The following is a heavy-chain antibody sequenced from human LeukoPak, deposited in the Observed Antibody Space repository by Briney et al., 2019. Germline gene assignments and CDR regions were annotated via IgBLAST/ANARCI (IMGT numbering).Heavy chain of an antibody. Sequence: PSETLSLTCTVSGGAISSSTYYWGWIRQSPGKGLEWIGTFYFSGSTYCNPSLKSRVTISVDASKNQFSLRLTSVTAADTAVYYCAGHPRSGYSYGFDAFDIWGQGTVVAVSS. CDR2: FYFSGST. J-gene: IGHJ3*02. CDR1: GGAISSSTYY. CDR3: AGHPRSGYSYGFDAFDI. D-gene: IGHD5-18*01. V-gene: IGHV4-39*01.